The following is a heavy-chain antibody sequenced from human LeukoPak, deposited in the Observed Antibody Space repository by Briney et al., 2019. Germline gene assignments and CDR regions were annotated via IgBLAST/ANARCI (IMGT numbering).Heavy chain of an antibody. V-gene: IGHV3-23*01. D-gene: IGHD1-26*01. J-gene: IGHJ4*02. CDR1: GFTFSSYA. CDR3: AKTITGSYGVVDS. Sequence: PGGSLRLSCAASGFTFSSYAMSRVRQAPGKGLEWVSGISGSGGTTYYADSVKGRFTISRDNSQNTLYLRMNSLRAEDTAVYYCAKTITGSYGVVDSWGQGTQVTVSS. CDR2: ISGSGGTT.